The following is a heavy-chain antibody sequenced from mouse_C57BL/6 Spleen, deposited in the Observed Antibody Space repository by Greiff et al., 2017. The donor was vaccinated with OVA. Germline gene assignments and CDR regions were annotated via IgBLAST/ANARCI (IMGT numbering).Heavy chain of an antibody. Sequence: QVQLQQPGAELVRPGSSGKLSSKPLAYTFTTSWLHWLKRRLFQALDWIVNIDPSDSETHYNQKFKDKATLTVDKSSSTAYMQLSSLTSEDSAVYYCARSKGNYDYFDYWGQGTTLTVSS. D-gene: IGHD2-1*01. V-gene: IGHV1-52*01. CDR1: AYTFTTSW. CDR3: ARSKGNYDYFDY. J-gene: IGHJ2*01. CDR2: IDPSDSET.